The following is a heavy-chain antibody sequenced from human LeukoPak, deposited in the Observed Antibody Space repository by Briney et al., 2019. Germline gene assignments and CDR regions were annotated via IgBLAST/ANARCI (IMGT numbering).Heavy chain of an antibody. J-gene: IGHJ5*02. Sequence: GGSLRLSCAASGFTFSNAWMNWVRQAPGKGLEWVGRIKSKTDGGTTDYAAPVKGRFTISRDDSKNTLYLQMNSLKTEGTAVYYCTTGYYDSSGYKNWFDPWGQGTLVTVSS. CDR1: GFTFSNAW. CDR3: TTGYYDSSGYKNWFDP. V-gene: IGHV3-15*07. CDR2: IKSKTDGGTT. D-gene: IGHD3-22*01.